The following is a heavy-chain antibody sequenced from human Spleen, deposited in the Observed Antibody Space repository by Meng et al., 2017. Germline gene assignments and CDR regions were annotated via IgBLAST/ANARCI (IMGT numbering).Heavy chain of an antibody. CDR1: GVSLSGDY. CDR3: ARDAGDL. Sequence: VRPKQWGAGILKPSGTLSLTCPVSGVSLSGDYWSWIRQPPGKGLEWIGEINHRGKTTYNPSLKSRVTMSIDTSEKQFSLKLSSVTAADTAVYYCARDAGDLWGQGTLVTVSS. V-gene: IGHV4-34*01. J-gene: IGHJ5*02. CDR2: INHRGKT.